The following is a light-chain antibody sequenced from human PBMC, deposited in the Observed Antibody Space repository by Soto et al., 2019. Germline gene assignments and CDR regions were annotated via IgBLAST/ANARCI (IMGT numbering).Light chain of an antibody. CDR2: GAS. J-gene: IGKJ4*01. CDR3: LQHNSSPLT. V-gene: IGKV1-9*01. Sequence: DIQFTQSPSFLSASVGDRVTITCRASQGISSYLAWFRQKPGRAPNLLIYGASTLQSGVPSRFSGSGSGTEFTLTISSLQPEDFATSYCLQHNSSPLTFGGGTKVDIK. CDR1: QGISSY.